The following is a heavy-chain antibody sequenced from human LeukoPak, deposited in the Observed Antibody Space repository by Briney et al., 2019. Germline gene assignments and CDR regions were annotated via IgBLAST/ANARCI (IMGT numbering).Heavy chain of an antibody. J-gene: IGHJ5*02. CDR1: GFTFSSYA. Sequence: GGSLRLSCAASGFTFSSYAMHWVRQAPGKGLEWVAVISYDGSNKYYADSVKGRFTISRDNSKNTLYLQMNSLRAEDTAVYYCAPIGFDPWGQGTLVTVSS. CDR2: ISYDGSNK. D-gene: IGHD3-22*01. CDR3: APIGFDP. V-gene: IGHV3-30-3*01.